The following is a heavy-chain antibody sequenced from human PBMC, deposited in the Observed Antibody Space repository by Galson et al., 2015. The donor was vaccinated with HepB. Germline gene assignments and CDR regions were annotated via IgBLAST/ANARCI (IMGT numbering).Heavy chain of an antibody. V-gene: IGHV3-30*18. CDR1: GFTFSNYG. J-gene: IGHJ6*02. Sequence: SLRLSCADSGFTFSNYGMHWVRRAPGKGLEWVAVISHDGSNKYYADSVKGRFTISRDNVKNTLYLQMNSLRTEDTAVYYCAKDQTSGAYYYYGMDVWGQGTTVTVSS. CDR2: ISHDGSNK. CDR3: AKDQTSGAYYYYGMDV.